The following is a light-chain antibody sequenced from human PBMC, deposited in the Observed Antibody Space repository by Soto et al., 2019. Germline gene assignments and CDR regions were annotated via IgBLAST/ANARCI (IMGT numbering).Light chain of an antibody. CDR2: GAS. J-gene: IGKJ1*01. CDR3: QQYDNSVWT. Sequence: EIVLTQSPGTLSLSPGERATLSCRASQSVSGSYLAWYQQRPGQAPRLLIYGASRRATGIPDRFSGSGSGTDFTLTISRLEPEDLAVYYCQQYDNSVWTFGQGTKVDIK. CDR1: QSVSGSY. V-gene: IGKV3-20*01.